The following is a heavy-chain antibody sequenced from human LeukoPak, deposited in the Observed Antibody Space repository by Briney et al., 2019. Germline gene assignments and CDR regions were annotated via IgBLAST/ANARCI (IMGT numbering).Heavy chain of an antibody. D-gene: IGHD4-17*01. CDR3: ARESLKGDYIYYFDY. Sequence: ASVKISCKASGYTFTSYGISWVRQAPGQGLEWMGWISAYNGNTNYAQKLQGRVTMTTDTSTSTAYMELRSLRSDDTAVYYCARESLKGDYIYYFDYWGQGTLVTISS. CDR2: ISAYNGNT. J-gene: IGHJ4*02. V-gene: IGHV1-18*01. CDR1: GYTFTSYG.